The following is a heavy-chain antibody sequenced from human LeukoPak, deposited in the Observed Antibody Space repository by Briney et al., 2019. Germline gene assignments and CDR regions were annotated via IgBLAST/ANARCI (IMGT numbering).Heavy chain of an antibody. CDR1: RFTFNKYY. D-gene: IGHD5-12*01. Sequence: QPGGSLRLSCVASRFTFNKYYMSWVRQAPGKGLQWVANINPDGSEKYYVDSVKGRFTISRDNAKNSLYLQMNSLRAEDTAVYYCARTYAYDATGDRGHWGQGTLVTVSS. CDR2: INPDGSEK. V-gene: IGHV3-7*01. CDR3: ARTYAYDATGDRGH. J-gene: IGHJ4*02.